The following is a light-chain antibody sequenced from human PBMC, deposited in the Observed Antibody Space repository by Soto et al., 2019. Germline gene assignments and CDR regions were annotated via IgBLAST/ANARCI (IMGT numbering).Light chain of an antibody. CDR1: QSVPSKY. CDR3: QQHGTSPIT. V-gene: IGKV3-20*01. Sequence: EIVMTQSPGTLSLSPGERATLSCRASQSVPSKYLAWYQQNPGQAPRLLIYGASNRATGIPDKFSGSGSGTDFTLTISRLEPEDFAVYYCQQHGTSPITFGQGTRLEIK. CDR2: GAS. J-gene: IGKJ5*01.